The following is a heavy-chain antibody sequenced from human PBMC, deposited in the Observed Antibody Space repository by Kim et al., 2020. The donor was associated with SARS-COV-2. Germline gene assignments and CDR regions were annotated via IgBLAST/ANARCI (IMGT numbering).Heavy chain of an antibody. D-gene: IGHD3-10*01. CDR1: GGAISGYY. CDR2: IYYSGDTKT. V-gene: IGHV4-59*01. CDR3: ARDSWYYYF. Sequence: SETLSLTCTVSGGAISGYYWSWIRQSPGKGLEWIGYIYYSGDTKTNYNPSLQSRVTISVDTSKNQFSLRLSSVTAADTAVYYCARDSWYYYFWGPGTMVT. J-gene: IGHJ3*01.